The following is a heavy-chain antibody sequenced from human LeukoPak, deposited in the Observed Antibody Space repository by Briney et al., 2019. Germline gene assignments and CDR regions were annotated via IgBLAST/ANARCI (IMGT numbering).Heavy chain of an antibody. CDR2: ITSSSSYI. J-gene: IGHJ4*02. Sequence: GGSLRLSCAASGFTFSSYTMNWVRQAPGKGLEWVSSITSSSSYIYYADSVKGRFTISRDNSKNTLYLQMNSLRAEDTAVYYCAKGPTSGYLDYWGQGTLVTVSS. CDR1: GFTFSSYT. CDR3: AKGPTSGYLDY. V-gene: IGHV3-21*01. D-gene: IGHD3-22*01.